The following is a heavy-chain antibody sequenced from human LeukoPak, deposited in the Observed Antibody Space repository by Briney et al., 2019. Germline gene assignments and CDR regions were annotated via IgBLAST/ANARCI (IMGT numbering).Heavy chain of an antibody. D-gene: IGHD3-16*01. J-gene: IGHJ6*03. Sequence: PSETLSLTCAVYGGSFSGYYWSWIRQPPGKGLEWIGEINHSGSTNYNPSLKSRVTISVDTSKNQFSLKLSSVTAADTAVYYCASVSWGYYYMDVWGKGTTVTVSS. V-gene: IGHV4-34*01. CDR1: GGSFSGYY. CDR2: INHSGST. CDR3: ASVSWGYYYMDV.